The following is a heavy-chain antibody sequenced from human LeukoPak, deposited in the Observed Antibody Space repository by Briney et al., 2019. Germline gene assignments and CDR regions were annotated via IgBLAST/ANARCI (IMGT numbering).Heavy chain of an antibody. Sequence: GGSLRLSRAASGFTFSSYVMSGVRPAPGRGVEWVSGISGSGGKTYYADSATGPFTISRDSSKKTLYLQMNSLRAESTALYYCAKKGGEGRAVAFYYFDYWGQGTLVTVSS. D-gene: IGHD3-16*01. J-gene: IGHJ4*02. CDR1: GFTFSSYV. V-gene: IGHV3-23*01. CDR2: ISGSGGKT. CDR3: AKKGGEGRAVAFYYFDY.